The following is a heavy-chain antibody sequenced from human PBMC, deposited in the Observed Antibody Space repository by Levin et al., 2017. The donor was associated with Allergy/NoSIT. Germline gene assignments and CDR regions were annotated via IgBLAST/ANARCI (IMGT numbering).Heavy chain of an antibody. Sequence: LSLTCAATGFPFGPYWMSWIRQAPGKGLEWVSTISSSSDYKGYADSVKGRFTISRDNGKNSLYLQMNSLRAEDTAVYYCAREYYYQFDVWGKGTTVTVSS. CDR3: AREYYYQFDV. CDR2: ISSSSDYK. CDR1: GFPFGPYW. J-gene: IGHJ6*04. V-gene: IGHV3-11*06. D-gene: IGHD3-22*01.